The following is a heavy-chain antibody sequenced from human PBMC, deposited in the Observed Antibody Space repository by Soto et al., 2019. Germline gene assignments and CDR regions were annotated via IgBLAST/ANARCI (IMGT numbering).Heavy chain of an antibody. J-gene: IGHJ6*02. CDR2: ISSSSSYI. Sequence: EVPLVESGGGLVKPGGSLRLSCAASGFTFSSYSMNWVRQAPGKGLEWVSSISSSSSYIYYADSVKGRFTISRDNAKNSLYLQMNSLRAEDTAVYYCARGAGDKVYYYYGMDVWGQGTTVTVSS. CDR1: GFTFSSYS. D-gene: IGHD7-27*01. V-gene: IGHV3-21*01. CDR3: ARGAGDKVYYYYGMDV.